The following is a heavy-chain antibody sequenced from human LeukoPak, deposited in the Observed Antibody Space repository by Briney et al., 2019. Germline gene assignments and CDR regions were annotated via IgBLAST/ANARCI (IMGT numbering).Heavy chain of an antibody. Sequence: GGSLRLSCAASGFMFSAYAMNWVRQAPGKGLEWISYISSSSATIYYADSVKGRFTISRDNAKNSVLLQMNSLRAEDTAVYYCATVGQQQLITFDSWGPGTLVSVSS. D-gene: IGHD6-13*01. CDR3: ATVGQQQLITFDS. CDR1: GFMFSAYA. J-gene: IGHJ4*02. V-gene: IGHV3-48*04. CDR2: ISSSSATI.